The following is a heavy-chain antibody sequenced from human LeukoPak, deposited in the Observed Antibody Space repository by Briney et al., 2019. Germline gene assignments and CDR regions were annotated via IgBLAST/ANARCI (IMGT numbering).Heavy chain of an antibody. D-gene: IGHD3-22*01. CDR3: ARDHHYYDSSGYLDY. CDR1: GFTFSSYW. CDR2: IKQDGSEK. Sequence: PGGSLRLSCAASGFTFSSYWMSWVRQAPGKGLECVANIKQDGSEKYYVDSVKGRFTITRDNAKNSLYLQMNSLRAEETAAYYCARDHHYYDSSGYLDYWGQGTLVSGSS. V-gene: IGHV3-7*01. J-gene: IGHJ4*02.